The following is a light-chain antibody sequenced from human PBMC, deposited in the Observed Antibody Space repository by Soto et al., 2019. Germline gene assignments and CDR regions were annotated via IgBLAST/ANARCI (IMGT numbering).Light chain of an antibody. CDR2: QVA. J-gene: IGLJ1*01. V-gene: IGLV2-14*01. CDR1: RSDLAIYNY. Sequence: QSVLTQPASVSGSPGQSITISCTGTRSDLAIYNYVSWYQQQPGKAPKLMIYQVANRPSGVSNRFSGSRSGNTASLTISGRQAEDEADYYCSSYTDSSNYVFGTGTKLTVL. CDR3: SSYTDSSNYV.